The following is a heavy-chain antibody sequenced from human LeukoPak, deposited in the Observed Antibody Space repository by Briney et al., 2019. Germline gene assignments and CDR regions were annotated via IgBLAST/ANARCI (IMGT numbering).Heavy chain of an antibody. V-gene: IGHV3-23*01. J-gene: IGHJ2*01. D-gene: IGHD1-26*01. CDR1: GFTFSSYD. Sequence: PGGSLRLSCAASGFTFSSYDMSWVRQAPGSGLEWVSGITGSGGSTYYAESVKGRFTISRDNSKNTLYLQMNSLRAEDTAVYYCAKGNWGERLDWYFDLWGRGTLVTVSS. CDR3: AKGNWGERLDWYFDL. CDR2: ITGSGGST.